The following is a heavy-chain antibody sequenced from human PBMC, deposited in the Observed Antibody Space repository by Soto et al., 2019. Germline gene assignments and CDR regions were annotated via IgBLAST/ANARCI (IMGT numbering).Heavy chain of an antibody. D-gene: IGHD2-21*01. Sequence: QPGGSLRLSWAASVLNSGPYGMTWVRQSPGRGLEWVSTISGSGFSTHYAESVQGRFTISRDTSKNAMCLQMNSLRAEDTAVYYCAKDQTPRDFLCRHYFDSWGQGSLVTVSS. V-gene: IGHV3-23*01. CDR3: AKDQTPRDFLCRHYFDS. J-gene: IGHJ4*02. CDR2: ISGSGFST. CDR1: VLNSGPYG.